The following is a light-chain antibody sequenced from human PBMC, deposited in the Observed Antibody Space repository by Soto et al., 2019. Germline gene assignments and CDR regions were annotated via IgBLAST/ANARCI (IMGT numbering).Light chain of an antibody. J-gene: IGLJ1*01. Sequence: QSALTQPRSVSGSPGQSVTISCTGTSSDVGGYNYVSWYQQHPGKAPKLMIYDVSKRPSGVPDRFSGSKSGNTASLTISGLQAMDEADYYCQAWDSSTAVFGTGTKLTVL. V-gene: IGLV2-11*01. CDR2: DVS. CDR3: QAWDSSTAV. CDR1: SSDVGGYNY.